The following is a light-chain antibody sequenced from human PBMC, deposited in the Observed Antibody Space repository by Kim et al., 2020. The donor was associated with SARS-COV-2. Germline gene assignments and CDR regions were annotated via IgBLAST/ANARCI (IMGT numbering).Light chain of an antibody. CDR2: GAS. V-gene: IGKV3-20*01. J-gene: IGKJ1*01. CDR1: QSVTSSY. Sequence: EIVLTQSPGTLSLSPGERATLSCRASQSVTSSYLAWYRQKPGQPPRLLIYGASNRATGIPDRFSGSGSGTDFTLTISRLESEDLAVYYCQQYGTSLRTFGQGTKVEIK. CDR3: QQYGTSLRT.